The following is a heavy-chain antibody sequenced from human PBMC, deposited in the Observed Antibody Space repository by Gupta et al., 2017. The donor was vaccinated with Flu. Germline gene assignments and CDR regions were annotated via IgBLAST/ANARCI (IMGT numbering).Heavy chain of an antibody. Sequence: QVQLQQWGAGLLKPSETLSLTCAVYGGSFSGYYWSWIRQPPGKGLEWIGEINHSGSTNYNPSLKSRVTISVDTSKNQFSLKLSSVTAADTAVYYCARDGAAAGTGPRGWFDPWGQGTLVTVSS. D-gene: IGHD6-13*01. CDR3: ARDGAAAGTGPRGWFDP. J-gene: IGHJ5*02. V-gene: IGHV4-34*01. CDR2: INHSGST. CDR1: GGSFSGYY.